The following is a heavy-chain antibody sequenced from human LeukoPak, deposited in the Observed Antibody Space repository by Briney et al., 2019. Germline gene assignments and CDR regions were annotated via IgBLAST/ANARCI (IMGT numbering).Heavy chain of an antibody. CDR3: ARDSWTSVLNYYGSGSPWDAFDI. V-gene: IGHV1-18*01. CDR1: GYTFTSYG. J-gene: IGHJ3*02. Sequence: ASVKVSCNASGYTFTSYGISWVRQAPGQGLEWMGWISAYNGNTNYAQKLQGRVTMTTDTSTSTAYMELRSLRSDDTAVYYCARDSWTSVLNYYGSGSPWDAFDIWGQGTMVTVSS. D-gene: IGHD3-10*01. CDR2: ISAYNGNT.